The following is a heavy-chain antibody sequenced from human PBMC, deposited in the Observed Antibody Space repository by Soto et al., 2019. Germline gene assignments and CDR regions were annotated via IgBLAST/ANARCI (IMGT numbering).Heavy chain of an antibody. V-gene: IGHV3-74*01. CDR1: GFSFSTYW. D-gene: IGHD3-10*01. J-gene: IGHJ4*02. Sequence: EVQLVESGGGLVQPGGSLRLSCAASGFSFSTYWMHWVRQAPGKGLVWVSRIKGDESDTNYADSVKGRFTISRDNAQNTVYLQMSSLRAEDTAIYYCARGAYRAYYLDHWGQGALVTIS. CDR3: ARGAYRAYYLDH. CDR2: IKGDESDT.